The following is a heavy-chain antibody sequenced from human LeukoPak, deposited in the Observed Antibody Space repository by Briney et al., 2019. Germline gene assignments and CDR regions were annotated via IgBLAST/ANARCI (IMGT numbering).Heavy chain of an antibody. V-gene: IGHV3-33*01. Sequence: GGSLRLSCAASGFTFSSYGMPWVRQAPGKGLEWWAVIWYDGSNKYYADSVKGRFTISRDNSKNTLYLQMNSLRAEDTAVYYCAREGYDFWSGYSAFDYWGQGTLVTVSS. CDR1: GFTFSSYG. J-gene: IGHJ4*02. D-gene: IGHD3-3*01. CDR2: IWYDGSNK. CDR3: AREGYDFWSGYSAFDY.